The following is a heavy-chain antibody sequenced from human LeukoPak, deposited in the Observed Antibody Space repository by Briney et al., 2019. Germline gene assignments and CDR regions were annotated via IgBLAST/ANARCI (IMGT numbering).Heavy chain of an antibody. V-gene: IGHV3-33*01. Sequence: GGSLRLSCAASGFTFSSYGMHWVRQAPGKGLEWVAVIWYDGSNKYYADSVKGRFTISRDNSKNTLYLQMNSLRAEDTAVYYCASDSSPVDYGAPNYYDYGMDVWGQGTTVTVSS. J-gene: IGHJ6*02. CDR2: IWYDGSNK. CDR3: ASDSSPVDYGAPNYYDYGMDV. D-gene: IGHD4-17*01. CDR1: GFTFSSYG.